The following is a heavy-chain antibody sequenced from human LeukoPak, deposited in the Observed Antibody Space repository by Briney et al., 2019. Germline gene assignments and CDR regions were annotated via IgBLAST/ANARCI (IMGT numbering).Heavy chain of an antibody. CDR1: GFTFSTYA. J-gene: IGHJ4*02. Sequence: PGGSLRLPCDTSGFTFSTYAMNWVRQAPGKRLEWISYISTSTKTIYYSDSVKGRFTISRDNAKNSLYLQMDGLRAEDTAVYYCARAYYRDSSAYYIFDYWGQGTLVTVSS. CDR3: ARAYYRDSSAYYIFDY. CDR2: ISTSTKTI. D-gene: IGHD3-22*01. V-gene: IGHV3-48*04.